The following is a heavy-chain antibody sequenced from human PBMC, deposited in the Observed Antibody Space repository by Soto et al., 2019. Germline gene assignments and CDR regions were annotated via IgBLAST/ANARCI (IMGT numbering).Heavy chain of an antibody. CDR2: NNK. Sequence: QVQLVESGGGVVQPGRSLRLSCVASGFTFSSYAMHWVRQAPGKGLEWVAGNNKYYADSVKGRFTISRDNSKNTLYLQMNSLRAEDTAVYYCAIVRIAAAGTHVAFDIWGQGTLVTVSS. CDR1: GFTFSSYA. V-gene: IGHV3-30-3*01. J-gene: IGHJ3*02. D-gene: IGHD6-13*01. CDR3: AIVRIAAAGTHVAFDI.